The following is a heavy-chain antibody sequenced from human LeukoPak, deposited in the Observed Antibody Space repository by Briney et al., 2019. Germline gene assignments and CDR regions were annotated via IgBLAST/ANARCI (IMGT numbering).Heavy chain of an antibody. CDR3: ATPYCGAISCHDVFDV. V-gene: IGHV4-31*03. CDR1: GVSLSSDKYY. D-gene: IGHD2-21*01. CDR2: IYYSGST. Sequence: SQTLSLTCTVSGVSLSSDKYYWTWIRQRPGKGLEWIGHIYYSGSTSFNPSLKSRVSMSMDTSKSQFSLKLTSVTAADTAVYYCATPYCGAISCHDVFDVWGQGTVVTVSS. J-gene: IGHJ3*01.